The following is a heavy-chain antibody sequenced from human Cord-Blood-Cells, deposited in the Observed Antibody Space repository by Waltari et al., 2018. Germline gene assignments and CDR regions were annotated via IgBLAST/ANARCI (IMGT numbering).Heavy chain of an antibody. CDR1: GFTSSSYS. D-gene: IGHD3-22*01. J-gene: IGHJ4*02. V-gene: IGHV3-21*01. CDR3: VRGEERGLLLRNFDY. CDR2: ISSSSSYI. Sequence: EVQLVESGVGLVKPGGSLRLSCAASGFTSSSYSMNWVRQALGKGLEWVSSISSSSSYIYYADSVKGRFTISRDNAKNSLYLQMNSLRAEDTAVYYCVRGEERGLLLRNFDYWGQGTLVTVSS.